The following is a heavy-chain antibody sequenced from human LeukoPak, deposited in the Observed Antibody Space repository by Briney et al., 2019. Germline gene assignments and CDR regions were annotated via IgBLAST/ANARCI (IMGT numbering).Heavy chain of an antibody. CDR1: GFTFSNAW. D-gene: IGHD3-22*01. CDR3: TTEDGWLPRYYFDY. Sequence: GGSLRLSCAASGFTFSNAWMSWVRQAPGKGLEWVGRIKSKTDGGTTDYAAPVKGRFTISRDDSKNTLYLQMNSLKTEDTAVYYCTTEDGWLPRYYFDYWGQGTLVTVSS. V-gene: IGHV3-15*01. CDR2: IKSKTDGGTT. J-gene: IGHJ4*02.